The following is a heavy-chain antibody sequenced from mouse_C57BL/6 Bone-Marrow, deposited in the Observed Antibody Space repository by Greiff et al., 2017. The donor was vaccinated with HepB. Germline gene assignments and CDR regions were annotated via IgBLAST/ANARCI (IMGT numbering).Heavy chain of an antibody. CDR2: ISYSGST. J-gene: IGHJ2*01. CDR3: ARYHYYGSSSSYYFDY. Sequence: EVKLMESGPGLAKPSQTLSLTCSVTGYSITSDYWNWIRKFPGNKLEYMGYISYSGSTYYNPSLKSRISITRDTSKNQYYLKLNSVTTEDTATYYCARYHYYGSSSSYYFDYWGQGTTLTVSS. D-gene: IGHD1-1*01. CDR1: GYSITSDY. V-gene: IGHV3-8*01.